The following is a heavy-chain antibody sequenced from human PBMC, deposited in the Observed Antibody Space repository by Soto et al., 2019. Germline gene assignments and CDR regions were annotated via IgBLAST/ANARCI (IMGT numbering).Heavy chain of an antibody. V-gene: IGHV1-18*01. CDR2: ISAHNGNT. J-gene: IGHJ4*02. Sequence: QVHLVQSGAEVKNHGASVKVSCKGSGYTFTSYGITWVRQTPGQGLDWMGWISAHNGNTNYAQKLQGRGTVTTDTSTSTAYMELRSQRSDDTAVYYCARGRYGDYWGQGERVTGSS. CDR3: ARGRYGDY. D-gene: IGHD1-1*01. CDR1: GYTFTSYG.